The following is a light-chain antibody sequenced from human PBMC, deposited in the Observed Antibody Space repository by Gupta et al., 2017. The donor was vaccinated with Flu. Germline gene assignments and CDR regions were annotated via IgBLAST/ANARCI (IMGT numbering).Light chain of an antibody. Sequence: PSTLSASVGDRVTITCRASQSSGSWLAWYQQKPGKAPKLLIYKTSSLESGVPSRFSGSGSGTEFTLTISSLQPDDFAAYYCQQSNSYPWTFGQGTKVEIK. CDR3: QQSNSYPWT. CDR1: QSSGSW. V-gene: IGKV1-5*03. J-gene: IGKJ1*01. CDR2: KTS.